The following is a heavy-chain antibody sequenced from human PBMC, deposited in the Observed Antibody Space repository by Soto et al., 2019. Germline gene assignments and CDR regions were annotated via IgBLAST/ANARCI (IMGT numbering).Heavy chain of an antibody. D-gene: IGHD4-17*01. CDR2: INPNSGGT. CDR3: ARGGTVSHPRDYYYGMDV. V-gene: IGHV1-2*04. Sequence: ASVKVSCKASGYTFTGYYMHWVRQAPGQGLEWMGWINPNSGGTNYAQKFQGWVTMTRDTSISTAYMELSRLRSDDTAVYYCARGGTVSHPRDYYYGMDVWGQGTTVTVS. CDR1: GYTFTGYY. J-gene: IGHJ6*02.